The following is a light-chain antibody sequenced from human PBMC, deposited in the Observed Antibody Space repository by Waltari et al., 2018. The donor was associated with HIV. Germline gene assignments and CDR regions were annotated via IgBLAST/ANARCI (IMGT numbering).Light chain of an antibody. CDR3: QQYGNSPALYT. Sequence: EIVLPQSPGTLSLSPGERATLSCRASQSVSRSSLAWYQQKAGQAPRLLSYAASSRATGIPDRFSGSGSGTDCTLTISRLEPEDFAVYYCQQYGNSPALYTFGQGTKLEIK. V-gene: IGKV3-20*01. J-gene: IGKJ2*01. CDR1: QSVSRSS. CDR2: AAS.